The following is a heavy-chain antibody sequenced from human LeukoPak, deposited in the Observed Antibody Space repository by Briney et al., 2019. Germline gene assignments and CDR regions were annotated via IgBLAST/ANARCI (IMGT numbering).Heavy chain of an antibody. CDR2: INPSGGST. CDR3: ARGAGPIHDYGDPTVLGY. D-gene: IGHD4-17*01. J-gene: IGHJ4*02. V-gene: IGHV1-46*01. Sequence: ASVKVSCKASGYTFTSYYMHWVRQAPGQGLEWMGIINPSGGSTSYAQKFQGRVTMTRDTSTSTVYMELSSLRSEDTAVYYCARGAGPIHDYGDPTVLGYWGQGTLVTVSS. CDR1: GYTFTSYY.